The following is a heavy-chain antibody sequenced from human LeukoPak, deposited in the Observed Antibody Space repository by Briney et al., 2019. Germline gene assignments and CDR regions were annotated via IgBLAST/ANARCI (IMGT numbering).Heavy chain of an antibody. CDR3: ARHAGVCRTFDY. J-gene: IGHJ4*02. Sequence: SETLSLTCTVSGVSISSYYRSWIWQPPGKGLEWIGYIYYSGSTTYNPSLNRGVSLSVATYKNQFPLKLSSVTAADTAVYYCARHAGVCRTFDYWGQGTVVPVSS. CDR1: GVSISSYY. CDR2: IYYSGST. V-gene: IGHV4-59*08. D-gene: IGHD6-6*01.